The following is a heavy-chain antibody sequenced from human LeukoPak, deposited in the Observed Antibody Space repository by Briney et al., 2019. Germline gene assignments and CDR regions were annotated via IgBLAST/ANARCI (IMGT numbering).Heavy chain of an antibody. Sequence: VASVKVSCKASGYTFTSDYMHWVRQAPGPGLEWMGIINPSGGSTSYAQKFQGRVTMTRDTSTSTVYMELSSLRSEDTAVYYCARALVPPYYYGSGELGYWGQGTLVTVSS. CDR1: GYTFTSDY. J-gene: IGHJ4*02. CDR2: INPSGGST. V-gene: IGHV1-46*01. CDR3: ARALVPPYYYGSGELGY. D-gene: IGHD3-10*01.